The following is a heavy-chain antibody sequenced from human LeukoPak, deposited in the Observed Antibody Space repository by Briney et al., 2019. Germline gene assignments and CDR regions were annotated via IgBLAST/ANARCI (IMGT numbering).Heavy chain of an antibody. CDR2: ISGSGGST. CDR3: AKGASHPYYYYGMDV. Sequence: TGGSLRLSCAASGFTFSSYAMSWVRQAPGKGLEWVSAISGSGGSTYYADSVKGRFTISRDNSKNTLYLQMNSLRAEDTAVYYCAKGASHPYYYYGMDVWGQGTTVTVSS. V-gene: IGHV3-23*01. J-gene: IGHJ6*02. CDR1: GFTFSSYA.